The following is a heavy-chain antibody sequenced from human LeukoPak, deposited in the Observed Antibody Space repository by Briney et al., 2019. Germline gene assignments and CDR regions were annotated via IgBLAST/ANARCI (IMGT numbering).Heavy chain of an antibody. D-gene: IGHD3-10*01. CDR3: ARSDGYGLVGI. CDR1: GASINSGSNY. V-gene: IGHV4-39*07. CDR2: IYSSGST. Sequence: ASETLSLTCRVSGASINSGSNYWGWIRQPPGKTLEWIGSIYSSGSTYYNPSLKSRVIIMIDTPKNQFSLTLSSVTAADTAVYYCARSDGYGLVGIWGQGTMVTVSS. J-gene: IGHJ3*02.